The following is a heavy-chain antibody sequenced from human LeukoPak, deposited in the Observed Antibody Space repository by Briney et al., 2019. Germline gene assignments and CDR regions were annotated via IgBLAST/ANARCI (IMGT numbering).Heavy chain of an antibody. D-gene: IGHD3-22*01. CDR3: AREPNYYDSSGYYEIDY. CDR2: ISAYNGNT. Sequence: ASVKVSCKASGYTFTSYGISWVRQAPGQGLEWMGWISAYNGNTNYAQKLQGRVTMTTDTSTSTAYMELRSLRSDDTAVYYCAREPNYYDSSGYYEIDYRGQGTLVTVSS. V-gene: IGHV1-18*01. J-gene: IGHJ4*02. CDR1: GYTFTSYG.